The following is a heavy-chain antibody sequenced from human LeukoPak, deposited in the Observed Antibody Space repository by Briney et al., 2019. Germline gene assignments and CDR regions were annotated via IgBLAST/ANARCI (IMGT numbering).Heavy chain of an antibody. J-gene: IGHJ4*02. Sequence: GGSLRLSCAASGFTVSSNYMSWVRQAPGKGLEWVSVIYSGGSTYYADSVKGRFTISRDNSKNTLYLQMNSLRAEDTAVYYCKTYYYGSGPSALDYWGQGTLVTVSS. CDR1: GFTVSSNY. V-gene: IGHV3-53*01. D-gene: IGHD3-10*01. CDR3: KTYYYGSGPSALDY. CDR2: IYSGGST.